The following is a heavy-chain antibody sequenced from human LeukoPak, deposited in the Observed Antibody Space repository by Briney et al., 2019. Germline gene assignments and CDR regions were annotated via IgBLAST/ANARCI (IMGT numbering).Heavy chain of an antibody. J-gene: IGHJ4*02. CDR3: ARVGGYCSSTSCYDSDYFDY. D-gene: IGHD2-2*01. CDR1: GFTFSSYW. CDR2: IKQDGSEK. V-gene: IGHV3-7*01. Sequence: GGPLRLSCAASGFTFSSYWMSWVRQAPGKGLEWVANIKQDGSEKYYVDSVKGRFTISRDDAKNSLYLQMNSLRAEDTAVYYCARVGGYCSSTSCYDSDYFDYWGQGTLVTVSS.